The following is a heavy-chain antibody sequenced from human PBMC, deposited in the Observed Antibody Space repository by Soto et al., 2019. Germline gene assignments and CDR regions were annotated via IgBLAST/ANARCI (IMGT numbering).Heavy chain of an antibody. J-gene: IGHJ4*02. Sequence: HGESLKISCKGSGYSFTSYWIGWVRQMPGKGLEWMGIIYPGDSDTRYSPSFQGRVTISADKSISTAYLQWSSLKASDTAMYYCARPGSPIAVAGTAPHYWGQGTLVTVSS. CDR3: ARPGSPIAVAGTAPHY. CDR1: GYSFTSYW. D-gene: IGHD6-19*01. CDR2: IYPGDSDT. V-gene: IGHV5-51*01.